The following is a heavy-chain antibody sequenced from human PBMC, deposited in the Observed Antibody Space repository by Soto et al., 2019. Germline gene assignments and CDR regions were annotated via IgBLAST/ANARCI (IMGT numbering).Heavy chain of an antibody. CDR3: AKVWGKGHTVSYFDY. Sequence: EVQLLESGGGLVQPGGSLRLSCAASGFTFSSYAMSWVRQAPGKGLEWVSAISGSGGSTYYADSVKGRFTISRDNSKNTLYLQRNSLRAEDTAVYYCAKVWGKGHTVSYFDYWGQGTLVTVSS. CDR2: ISGSGGST. D-gene: IGHD3-16*01. J-gene: IGHJ4*02. V-gene: IGHV3-23*01. CDR1: GFTFSSYA.